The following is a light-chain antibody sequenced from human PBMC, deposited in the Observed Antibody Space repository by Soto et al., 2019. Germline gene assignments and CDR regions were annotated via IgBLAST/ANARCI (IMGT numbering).Light chain of an antibody. CDR1: SSDVGGYNY. J-gene: IGLJ1*01. V-gene: IGLV2-14*01. CDR2: EVS. CDR3: SSYTSSSPLV. Sequence: QSALTQPASVSGSPGQSITISCTGTSSDVGGYNYVSWYQQHPGKAPKLMISEVSNRPSGVSNRFSGSKSGNTASLTISGRQAEDEADYYCSSYTSSSPLVFGTGTKLTVL.